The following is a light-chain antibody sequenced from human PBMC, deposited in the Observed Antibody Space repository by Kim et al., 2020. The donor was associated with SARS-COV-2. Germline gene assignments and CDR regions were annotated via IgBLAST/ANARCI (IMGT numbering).Light chain of an antibody. CDR1: NIGSKS. V-gene: IGLV3-21*04. Sequence: SYELTQPPSVSVAPGKTARITCGGNNIGSKSVHWYQQKPGQAPVLVIYYDSDRPSGIPERFSGSNSGNTATLTISRVEAGDEADYFCQVWDTGSDHVVCG. J-gene: IGLJ2*01. CDR3: QVWDTGSDHVV. CDR2: YDS.